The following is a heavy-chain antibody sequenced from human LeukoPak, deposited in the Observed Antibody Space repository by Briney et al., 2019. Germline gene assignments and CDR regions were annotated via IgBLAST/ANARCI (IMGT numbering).Heavy chain of an antibody. CDR1: GGSISSYY. D-gene: IGHD6-13*01. CDR3: ARDLTNSWSIHNWFDP. Sequence: SETLSLTCTVSGGSISSYYWSWIRQPPGKGLEWIGYIYYSGSTNYNPSLKSRVTMSVDTSKNQFSLKLSSVTAADTAVYYCARDLTNSWSIHNWFDPWGQETLVTVSS. J-gene: IGHJ5*02. V-gene: IGHV4-59*12. CDR2: IYYSGST.